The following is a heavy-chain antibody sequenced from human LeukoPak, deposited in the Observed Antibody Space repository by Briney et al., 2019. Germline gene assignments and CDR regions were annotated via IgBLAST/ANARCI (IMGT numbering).Heavy chain of an antibody. Sequence: PSETLSLTCAVYGGSFSDYYWSWIRQPPGKGLEWIGEINHSGSTNYNPSLKSRVTISVDTSKNQFSLKLSSVTAADTAVYYCARPTYCSSTSCYKYFQHWGQGTLVTVS. CDR3: ARPTYCSSTSCYKYFQH. D-gene: IGHD2-2*02. CDR2: INHSGST. J-gene: IGHJ1*01. CDR1: GGSFSDYY. V-gene: IGHV4-34*01.